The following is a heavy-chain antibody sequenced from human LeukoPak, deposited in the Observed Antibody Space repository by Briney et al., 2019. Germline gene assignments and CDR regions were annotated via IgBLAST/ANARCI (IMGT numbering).Heavy chain of an antibody. J-gene: IGHJ4*02. Sequence: PGGSLRLSCGASGITFSSYSMNWVRQAPGKGLEWVSYISSSGSTKYYADSVKGRFTISRDNSKNTLYLQVNSLRAEDTAVYYCAKGGKWDVTPFDYWGQGTLVTVSS. V-gene: IGHV3-48*01. D-gene: IGHD1-26*01. CDR3: AKGGKWDVTPFDY. CDR1: GITFSSYS. CDR2: ISSSGSTK.